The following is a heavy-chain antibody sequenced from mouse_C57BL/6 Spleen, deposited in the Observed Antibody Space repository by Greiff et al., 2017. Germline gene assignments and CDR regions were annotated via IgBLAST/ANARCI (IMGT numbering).Heavy chain of an antibody. Sequence: QVQLQQPGAELVKPGASVKLSCKASGYTFTSYWMQWVKQRPGQGLEWIGEIDPSDSNTNYNQKFKGKATLTVDTSSSTAYMQLSSLTSEDSAVYDGARSPRIDYDSSYGCWGKGPTLTVSS. CDR2: IDPSDSNT. J-gene: IGHJ2*01. CDR3: ARSPRIDYDSSYGC. V-gene: IGHV1-50*01. CDR1: GYTFTSYW. D-gene: IGHD1-1*01.